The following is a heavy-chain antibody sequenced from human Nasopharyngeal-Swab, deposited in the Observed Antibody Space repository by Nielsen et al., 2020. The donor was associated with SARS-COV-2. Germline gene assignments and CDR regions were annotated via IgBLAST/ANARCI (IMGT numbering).Heavy chain of an antibody. CDR1: GGSISSGSYY. CDR2: IYTSGST. D-gene: IGHD4-23*01. J-gene: IGHJ3*02. CDR3: ARESNGGRRAFDI. Sequence: SETLSLTRTVSGGSISSGSYYWSWIRQPAGKGLEWIGRIYTSGSTNYNPSLKSRVTISVDTSKNQFSLKLSSVTAADTAVYYCARESNGGRRAFDIWGQGTMVTVSS. V-gene: IGHV4-61*02.